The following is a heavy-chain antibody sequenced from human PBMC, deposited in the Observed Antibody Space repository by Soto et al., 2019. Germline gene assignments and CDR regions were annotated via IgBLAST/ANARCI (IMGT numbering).Heavy chain of an antibody. Sequence: XXTLSLPFTLSGGSINNYYWGWIRQPPGKGLEWMGYIYYRGRPSYTPPLKSRVTISLATSKNQFSLKLGAVTAGDTAVYYCAKVRNSYGRRGQGTLVTLSS. J-gene: IGHJ4*02. CDR3: AKVRNSYGR. V-gene: IGHV4-59*01. CDR2: IYYRGRP. CDR1: GGSINNYY. D-gene: IGHD5-18*01.